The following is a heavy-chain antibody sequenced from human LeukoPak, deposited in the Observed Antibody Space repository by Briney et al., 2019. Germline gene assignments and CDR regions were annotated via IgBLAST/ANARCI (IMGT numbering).Heavy chain of an antibody. CDR3: AKDPHYYGSGSLPGD. CDR2: ISGSGGST. D-gene: IGHD3-10*01. CDR1: GFTFSSYA. V-gene: IGHV3-23*01. J-gene: IGHJ4*02. Sequence: YPGGSLRLSCAASGFTFSSYAMGWVRQAPGKGLEWVSAISGSGGSTYYADSVKGRFTISRGNSKNTLYLQMNSLRAEDTAVYYCAKDPHYYGSGSLPGDWGQGTLVTVSS.